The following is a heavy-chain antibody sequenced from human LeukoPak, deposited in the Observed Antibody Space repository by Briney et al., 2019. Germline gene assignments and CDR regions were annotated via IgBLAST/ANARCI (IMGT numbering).Heavy chain of an antibody. CDR3: AKAEPGIAVAGPLGY. J-gene: IGHJ4*02. V-gene: IGHV3-23*01. CDR1: GFTFSDSY. Sequence: LAGGSLRLSCAASGFTFSDSYMTWIRQAPGKGLEWVSGISHTGGSTYYVDSVKGRFTISRDDSKSTLYLQMNSLRAEDTAVYYCAKAEPGIAVAGPLGYWGQGTLVTVSS. CDR2: ISHTGGST. D-gene: IGHD6-19*01.